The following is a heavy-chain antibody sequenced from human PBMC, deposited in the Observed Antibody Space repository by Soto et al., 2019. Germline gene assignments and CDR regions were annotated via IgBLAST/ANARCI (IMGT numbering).Heavy chain of an antibody. D-gene: IGHD1-26*01. J-gene: IGHJ3*02. CDR3: ATRAGELLVPLGAFDI. V-gene: IGHV1-24*01. Sequence: ASVKVSYKVSGYTLTELSMHWVRQAPGKGLEWMGGFDPEDGETIYAQKFQGRVTMTEDTSTDTAYMELSSLRSEDTAVYYWATRAGELLVPLGAFDIWGQGTMVTVSS. CDR2: FDPEDGET. CDR1: GYTLTELS.